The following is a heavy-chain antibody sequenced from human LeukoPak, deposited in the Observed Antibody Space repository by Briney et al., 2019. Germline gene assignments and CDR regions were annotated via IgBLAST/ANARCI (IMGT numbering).Heavy chain of an antibody. D-gene: IGHD5-24*01. Sequence: ASVKVSCKASGYTFTIYGISWVRQAPGQGLEWMGWISAYNGNTNYAQKLQGRVTMTTDTSTSTAYMELRSLRSDDTAVYYCARDRRSRDGYNYRFDYWGQGTLVTVSS. CDR2: ISAYNGNT. J-gene: IGHJ4*02. CDR1: GYTFTIYG. V-gene: IGHV1-18*01. CDR3: ARDRRSRDGYNYRFDY.